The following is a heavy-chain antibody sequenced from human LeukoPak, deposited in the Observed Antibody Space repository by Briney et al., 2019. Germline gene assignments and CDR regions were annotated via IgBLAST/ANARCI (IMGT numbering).Heavy chain of an antibody. V-gene: IGHV3-7*04. CDR1: GFTFSRFW. D-gene: IGHD3/OR15-3a*01. CDR2: IHPEGNEK. Sequence: PGGSLRLSCAASGFTFSRFWMSWVRQAPGKGLEWVANIHPEGNEKYHVDSVKGRFTISRDNAKNLLHLEMGSLRVEDTAVYYCARGDDFSGDYWGQGTLVTVSS. CDR3: ARGDDFSGDY. J-gene: IGHJ4*02.